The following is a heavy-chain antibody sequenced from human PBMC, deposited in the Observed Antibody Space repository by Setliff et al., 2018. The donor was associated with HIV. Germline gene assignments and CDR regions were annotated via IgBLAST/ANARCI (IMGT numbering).Heavy chain of an antibody. V-gene: IGHV4-4*07. D-gene: IGHD2-2*01. CDR1: GDSISSNY. Sequence: SETLSLTCSVSGDSISSNYWSWIRQSAGKGLEWVGRIYTGGRTNYNPSLKGRVTMSVDTSKNQFSLNLSSVTAADTAVYYCARDRMPMASWVPDKWGQGTLVTVSS. CDR2: IYTGGRT. CDR3: ARDRMPMASWVPDK. J-gene: IGHJ4*02.